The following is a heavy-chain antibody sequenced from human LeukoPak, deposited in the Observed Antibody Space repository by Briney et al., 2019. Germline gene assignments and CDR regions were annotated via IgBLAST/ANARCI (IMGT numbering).Heavy chain of an antibody. CDR2: IKTDGRST. Sequence: GGSLRLSCAASEFTFSSYWMHWVRQAPGKGLVWVSHIKTDGRSTSYVDSVRGRFTISRDNAKNSLYLQMNSLRAEDTAVYYCARDGSYYDILTDDWVHGGMDVWGQGTTVTVSS. V-gene: IGHV3-74*01. J-gene: IGHJ6*02. CDR1: EFTFSSYW. D-gene: IGHD3-9*01. CDR3: ARDGSYYDILTDDWVHGGMDV.